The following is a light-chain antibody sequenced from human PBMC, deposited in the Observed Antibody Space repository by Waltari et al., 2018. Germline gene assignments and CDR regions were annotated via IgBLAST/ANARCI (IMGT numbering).Light chain of an antibody. CDR1: QGISTW. Sequence: DIQVTQSPSSVSASVGDRVTITCRATQGISTWVAWYQQKPGSAPKLLIYSASTWQHEVPPRFSGSGSGTDFTLTIDSLQPEDFATYYCQQGNSFPPTFGQGTKVEIK. CDR2: SAS. CDR3: QQGNSFPPT. V-gene: IGKV1-12*01. J-gene: IGKJ1*01.